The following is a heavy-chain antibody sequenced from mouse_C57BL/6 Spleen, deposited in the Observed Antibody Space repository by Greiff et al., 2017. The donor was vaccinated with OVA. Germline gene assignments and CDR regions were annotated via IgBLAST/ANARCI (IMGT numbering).Heavy chain of an antibody. CDR1: GYTFTSYW. V-gene: IGHV1-61*01. CDR2: IYPSDSET. CDR3: ARGPYYSNPAWFAY. D-gene: IGHD2-5*01. J-gene: IGHJ3*01. Sequence: QVQLQQPGTELVKPGASVKLSCKASGYTFTSYWMHWVKQRPGQGLEWIGNIYPSDSETHYNQKFKDKATLTVDKSSSTAYMQLSSLTSEDSAVYYCARGPYYSNPAWFAYWGQGTLVTVSA.